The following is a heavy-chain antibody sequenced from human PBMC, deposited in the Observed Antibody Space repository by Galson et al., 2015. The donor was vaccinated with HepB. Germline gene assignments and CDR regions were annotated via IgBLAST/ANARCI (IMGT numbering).Heavy chain of an antibody. CDR2: ISYDGSNK. D-gene: IGHD3-22*01. CDR3: ARGPAPYYYDSSGYYGFDY. J-gene: IGHJ4*02. V-gene: IGHV3-30*04. Sequence: SLRLSCAASGFTFSSYAMHWVRQAPGKGLEWVAAISYDGSNKYYADSVKGRFTISRDNSKNTLYLQMNSLRAEDTAVYYCARGPAPYYYDSSGYYGFDYWGQGTLVTVSS. CDR1: GFTFSSYA.